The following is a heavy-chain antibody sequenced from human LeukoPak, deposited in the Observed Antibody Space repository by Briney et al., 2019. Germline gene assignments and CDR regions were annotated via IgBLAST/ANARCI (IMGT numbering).Heavy chain of an antibody. CDR3: ARGRAVRQSDGFDI. CDR2: IIPILGIA. D-gene: IGHD6-6*01. Sequence: SVKVSCKASGGTFSSYAISWVRQAPGQGLEWMGRIIPILGIANYAQKFQGRVTITADKSTSTAYMELSSLRSDDTAVYYCARGRAVRQSDGFDIWGQGTMVTVSS. CDR1: GGTFSSYA. J-gene: IGHJ3*02. V-gene: IGHV1-69*04.